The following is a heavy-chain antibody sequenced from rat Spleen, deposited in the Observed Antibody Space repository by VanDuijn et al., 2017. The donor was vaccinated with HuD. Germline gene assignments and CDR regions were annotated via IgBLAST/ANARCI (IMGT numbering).Heavy chain of an antibody. J-gene: IGHJ2*01. CDR2: ISPSGGNT. V-gene: IGHV5-31*01. Sequence: EVQLVESGGGLVQPGRSVKLSCVASGFTFNTYWMNWIRQAPTKGLEWVASISPSGGNTYYRDSVKGRFTISRDNAESTLYLQMDSLTSEDTATYYCTTWDYYNNRFDYWGHGVMVTVSS. D-gene: IGHD1-6*01. CDR3: TTWDYYNNRFDY. CDR1: GFTFNTYW.